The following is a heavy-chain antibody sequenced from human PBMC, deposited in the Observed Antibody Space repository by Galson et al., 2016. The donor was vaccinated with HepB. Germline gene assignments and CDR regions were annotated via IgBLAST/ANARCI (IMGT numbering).Heavy chain of an antibody. J-gene: IGHJ4*02. V-gene: IGHV3-15*01. Sequence: SLRLSCAVSGFTFTTAWMTWVRQAPGKGLEWIGRIKSKTHGGTTDYAAPVKGRFTISRDDSKNTLYLQMNSLKTEDTAVYYCTRGVYGSSGYRFDYWGQGTLVTVSS. CDR2: IKSKTHGGTT. CDR3: TRGVYGSSGYRFDY. CDR1: GFTFTTAW. D-gene: IGHD3-22*01.